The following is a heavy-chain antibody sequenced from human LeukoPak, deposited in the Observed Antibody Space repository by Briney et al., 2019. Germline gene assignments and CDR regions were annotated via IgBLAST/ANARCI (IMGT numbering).Heavy chain of an antibody. J-gene: IGHJ3*02. CDR2: IYYSGST. Sequence: PSETLSLTCTVSGGSISSYYWNWIRQPPGKGLGWIGYIYYSGSTNYNPSLKSRVTISVDTSKNQFSLKLTSVTAADTAVYYCARDGSGNDAFDIWGQGTMVTVSS. CDR3: ARDGSGNDAFDI. CDR1: GGSISSYY. V-gene: IGHV4-59*01. D-gene: IGHD5-12*01.